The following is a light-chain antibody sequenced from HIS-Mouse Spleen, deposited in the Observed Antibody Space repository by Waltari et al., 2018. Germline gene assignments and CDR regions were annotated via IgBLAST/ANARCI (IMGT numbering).Light chain of an antibody. V-gene: IGLV2-23*01. CDR1: RRYVVSYNL. CDR2: EGS. J-gene: IGLJ1*01. Sequence: QSALTQPASVSGSPGQSITISCPVTRRYVVSYNLLSWYQQHPGKAPKLMIYEGSKRPSGVSNRFSGSKSGNTASLTISGLQAEDEADYYCCSYAGSREVFGTGTKVTVL. CDR3: CSYAGSREV.